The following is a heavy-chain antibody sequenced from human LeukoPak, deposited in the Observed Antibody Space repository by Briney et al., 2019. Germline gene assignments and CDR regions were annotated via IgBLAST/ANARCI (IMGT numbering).Heavy chain of an antibody. CDR1: GFTFSAFW. V-gene: IGHV3-7*01. CDR3: ARGDVAFAESAQ. J-gene: IGHJ4*02. CDR2: INQDGSEK. D-gene: IGHD3-10*01. Sequence: LPGGTLRLSCAASGFTFSAFWMSWVRQAPGKGLEWVANINQDGSEKYIVDSVKGRFTISRDNVKNLLWLQMDSLRAEDTAVYYCARGDVAFAESAQWGQGPLVTVSS.